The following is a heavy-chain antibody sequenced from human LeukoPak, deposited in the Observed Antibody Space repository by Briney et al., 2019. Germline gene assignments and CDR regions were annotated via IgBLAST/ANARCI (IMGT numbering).Heavy chain of an antibody. Sequence: PGGSLRLSCAAFGFTFDDYGMSWVRQAPGKGLEWVSGIHWNAGSTGYADSVKGRFTISRDNAKNSLYLQMNSLRAEDTAVYFCARVGALSSSWLLYWGQGTLVTVSS. CDR2: IHWNAGST. CDR3: ARVGALSSSWLLY. D-gene: IGHD6-13*01. CDR1: GFTFDDYG. J-gene: IGHJ4*02. V-gene: IGHV3-20*04.